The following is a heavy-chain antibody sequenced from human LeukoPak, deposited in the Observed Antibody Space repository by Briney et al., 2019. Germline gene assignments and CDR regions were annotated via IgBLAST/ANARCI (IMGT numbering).Heavy chain of an antibody. CDR2: INDDGSAT. CDR1: GFTFSNYW. CDR3: ARGGYYGSGRYYFDS. D-gene: IGHD3-3*01. J-gene: IGHJ4*02. V-gene: IGHV3-74*01. Sequence: GGSLRLSCAASGFTFSNYWMHWVRQVPGKGLVWVSRINDDGSATFYADSVKGRFTISRDNAKNTLFLQINSLRAEDTAVYYCARGGYYGSGRYYFDSWGQGTLVTVSS.